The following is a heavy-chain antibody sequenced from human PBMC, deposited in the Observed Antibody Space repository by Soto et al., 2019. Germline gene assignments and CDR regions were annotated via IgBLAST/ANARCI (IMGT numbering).Heavy chain of an antibody. CDR3: ASRPSRSRFLEWLPLGY. CDR1: GGTFSSYA. J-gene: IGHJ4*02. CDR2: IIPIFGTA. Sequence: GASVKVSCKASGGTFSSYAISWVRQAPGQGLEWMGGIIPIFGTANYAQKFQGRVTITADESTSTAYMELSSLRSEDTAVYYCASRPSRSRFLEWLPLGYWGQGTLVTVSS. V-gene: IGHV1-69*13. D-gene: IGHD3-3*01.